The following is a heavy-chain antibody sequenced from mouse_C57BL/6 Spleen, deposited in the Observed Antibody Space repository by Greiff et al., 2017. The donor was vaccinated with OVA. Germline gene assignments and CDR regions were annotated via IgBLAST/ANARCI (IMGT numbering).Heavy chain of an antibody. CDR1: GFTFSSYG. CDR2: ISSGGSYT. J-gene: IGHJ2*01. V-gene: IGHV5-6*01. D-gene: IGHD4-1*02. CDR3: ARQNQMGLYFDY. Sequence: EVQRVESGGDLVKPGGSLKLSCAASGFTFSSYGLSWVRQTPDKRLEWVATISSGGSYTYYPDSVKGRFTISRDNAKNTLYLQMSILKTEDTAMYYCARQNQMGLYFDYWGQGTTLTVSA.